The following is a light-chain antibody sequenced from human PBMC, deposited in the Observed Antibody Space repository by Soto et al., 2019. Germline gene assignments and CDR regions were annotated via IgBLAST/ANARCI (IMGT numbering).Light chain of an antibody. J-gene: IGKJ1*01. Sequence: ETVLTQSPGTLSLSPGERATLSCRASQTIRSNYLAWYRQTPGQAPSLLIYGASNRAPGIADRFSRSGSGTDSTLIISRLEPEDFALYYCQQYGSSPWTFGQGTKVQIK. CDR1: QTIRSNY. CDR2: GAS. CDR3: QQYGSSPWT. V-gene: IGKV3-20*01.